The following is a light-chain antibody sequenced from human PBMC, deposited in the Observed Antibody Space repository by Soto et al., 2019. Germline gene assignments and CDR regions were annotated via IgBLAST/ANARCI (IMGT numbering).Light chain of an antibody. V-gene: IGKV4-1*01. CDR2: WAS. CDR3: QQYYSTPWT. Sequence: DIVMTQSPDSLAVSLGARATINCKSSQSVLYNSNNKIYLAWYQHKPGQPPKLLIYWASTRESGVADRFSGSGAGTDFTLTISSLQAEDVAVYYCQQYYSTPWTLGQGTKVDIK. J-gene: IGKJ1*01. CDR1: QSVLYNSNNKIY.